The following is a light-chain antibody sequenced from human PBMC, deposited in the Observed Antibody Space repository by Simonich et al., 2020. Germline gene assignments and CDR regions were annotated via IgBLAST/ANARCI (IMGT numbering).Light chain of an antibody. CDR2: EDS. CDR1: ALPKKY. J-gene: IGLJ3*02. V-gene: IGLV3-10*01. Sequence: SYELTQPPSVSVSPGRTARITCSGDALPKKYAYWYPQKSGQAPVLVIYEDSKRPPGIPERFSGSSSGTMATLTIRGAQVEDEADYYCYSTDSSGNHRGVFGGGTKLTVL. CDR3: YSTDSSGNHRGV.